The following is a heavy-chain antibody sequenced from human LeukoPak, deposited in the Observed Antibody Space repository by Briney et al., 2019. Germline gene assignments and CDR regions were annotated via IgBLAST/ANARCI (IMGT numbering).Heavy chain of an antibody. CDR1: GFTFSTYW. Sequence: PGGSLRLSCAASGFTFSTYWMHWVRQAPGKGPVWVSRINGDGSSTIYADSVKGRFTTSRDNAENTLYLQMNSLRAEDTAGYYCARLLSAEPTLAYWGQGSLVTVSA. V-gene: IGHV3-74*01. J-gene: IGHJ4*02. CDR2: INGDGSST. CDR3: ARLLSAEPTLAY. D-gene: IGHD3-10*01.